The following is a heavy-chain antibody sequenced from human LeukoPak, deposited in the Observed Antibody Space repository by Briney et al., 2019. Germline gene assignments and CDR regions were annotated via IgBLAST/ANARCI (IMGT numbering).Heavy chain of an antibody. CDR1: GGSISNYY. J-gene: IGHJ4*02. D-gene: IGHD3-22*01. CDR3: ARDRLYYFDY. V-gene: IGHV4-59*01. Sequence: PSETLSLTCTLSGGSISNYYWSWSRQPPGKGLEWIGYIYYSGSTNYNPSLKSRVTISVDTSKNQFSLKLSSVTAADTAVYYCARDRLYYFDYWGQGTLVTVSS. CDR2: IYYSGST.